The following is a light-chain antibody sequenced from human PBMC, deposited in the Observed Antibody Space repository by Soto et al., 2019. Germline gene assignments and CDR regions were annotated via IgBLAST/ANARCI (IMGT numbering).Light chain of an antibody. CDR1: SGHSSYA. CDR2: LNSDGSH. V-gene: IGLV4-69*01. CDR3: QTWGTGIQV. J-gene: IGLJ2*01. Sequence: QLVLTQSPSASASLGASVKLTCTLSSGHSSYAIAWHQQRPEKGPRYLMKLNSDGSHSKGDGIPDHFSGSSSGAERYLTISSLQSEDEADYYCQTWGTGIQVFGGGTKLNVL.